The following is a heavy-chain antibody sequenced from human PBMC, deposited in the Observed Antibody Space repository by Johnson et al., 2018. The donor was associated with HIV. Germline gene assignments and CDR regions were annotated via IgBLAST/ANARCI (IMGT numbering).Heavy chain of an antibody. CDR1: GFTFSSYG. CDR2: ISYDGSNK. J-gene: IGHJ3*02. D-gene: IGHD6-13*01. Sequence: QVQLVESGGGVVQPGRSLRLSCAASGFTFSSYGMHWVRQAPGKGLEWVAVISYDGSNKYYADSVKGRFTISRDNSKNTLYLQMNSLRAEETAVYYCAKQKQQLVLAYAFDIWGQGTMVTVSS. V-gene: IGHV3-30*18. CDR3: AKQKQQLVLAYAFDI.